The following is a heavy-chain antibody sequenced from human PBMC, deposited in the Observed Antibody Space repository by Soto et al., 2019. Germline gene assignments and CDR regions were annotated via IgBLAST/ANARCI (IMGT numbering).Heavy chain of an antibody. J-gene: IGHJ6*02. CDR1: GGTFSSYA. D-gene: IGHD3-10*02. CDR2: IIPIFGTA. CDR3: ARERRMLGDYYYYYYGMDV. V-gene: IGHV1-69*01. Sequence: QVQLVQSGAEVKKPGSSVKVSCKASGGTFSSYAISWVRQAPGQGLEWMGGIIPIFGTANYAQKFQGRVTITAEESTSTAYMELSSLRSEDTAVYYCARERRMLGDYYYYYYGMDVWGQGTTVTVSS.